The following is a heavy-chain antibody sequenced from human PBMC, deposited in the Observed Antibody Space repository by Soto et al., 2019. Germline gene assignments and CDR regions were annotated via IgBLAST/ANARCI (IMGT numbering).Heavy chain of an antibody. CDR2: IYTSGST. V-gene: IGHV4-4*07. CDR1: GGSISSYY. Sequence: SETLSLTCTVSGGSISSYYWSWIRQPAGKGLEWIGRIYTSGSTNYNPSLKSRVTMSVDTSKNQFSLKLSSVTAADTAVYYCASSYPYDYVWGSSFDYWGQGTLVTVSS. D-gene: IGHD3-16*01. CDR3: ASSYPYDYVWGSSFDY. J-gene: IGHJ4*02.